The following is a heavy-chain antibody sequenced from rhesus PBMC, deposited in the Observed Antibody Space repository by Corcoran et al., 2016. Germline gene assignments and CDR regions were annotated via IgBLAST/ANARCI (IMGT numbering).Heavy chain of an antibody. J-gene: IGHJ4*01. CDR1: EYILTDHF. V-gene: IGHV1S2*01. CDR2: INPNNGDT. Sequence: QVQLVQSGAEVKQPGSPVKGACTEYEYILTDHFFNWVRQGPRKGLEWMGWINPNNGDTKYSHRFQDRVTMTRDTSTNTAYMELGSLSSEDTAVYYCARELRWDGYYPWADWGQGVLVTVSS. D-gene: IGHD3-28*01. CDR3: ARELRWDGYYPWAD.